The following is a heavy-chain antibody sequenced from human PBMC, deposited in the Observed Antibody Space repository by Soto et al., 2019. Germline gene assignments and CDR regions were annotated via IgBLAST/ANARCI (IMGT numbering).Heavy chain of an antibody. CDR1: GYTFTSYG. CDR3: ARGVDTMVRGVNWFDP. CDR2: ISAYNGNT. V-gene: IGHV1-18*01. J-gene: IGHJ5*02. Sequence: QVQLVQSGAEVKKPGASVKVSCKASGYTFTSYGISWVRQAPGQGLEWMGWISAYNGNTNYAQKLQGRVTMTTDTSTRRAYMELRSMRSDDTAVYYCARGVDTMVRGVNWFDPWGQGTLVTVSS. D-gene: IGHD3-10*01.